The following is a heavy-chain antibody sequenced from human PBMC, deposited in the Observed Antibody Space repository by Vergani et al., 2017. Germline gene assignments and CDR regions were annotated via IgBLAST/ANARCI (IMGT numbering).Heavy chain of an antibody. CDR2: ISGSGGST. CDR1: GFTFSSYA. J-gene: IGHJ6*03. Sequence: EVRLLESGGGLVQPGGSLRLSCAASGFTFSSYAMSWVRQAPGKGLEWVSAISGSGGSTYYADSVKGRFTISRDNSKNTLYLQMNSLRAEDTAVYYCAKQESQYCSSTSCSRYYYYYYMDVWGKGTTVTVSS. D-gene: IGHD2-2*01. CDR3: AKQESQYCSSTSCSRYYYYYYMDV. V-gene: IGHV3-23*01.